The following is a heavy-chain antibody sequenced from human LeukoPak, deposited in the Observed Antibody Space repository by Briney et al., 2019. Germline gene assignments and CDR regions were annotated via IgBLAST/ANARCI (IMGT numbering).Heavy chain of an antibody. CDR1: GFTLSNYE. V-gene: IGHV3-48*03. CDR2: ISSSGSPI. J-gene: IGHJ5*02. CDR3: ARGWFDL. Sequence: PGGSLRPSCAASGFTLSNYEMNWVRQSPGKGLEWLSYISSSGSPIFEAGSVKGRFTISRDNVNNLLYLQMNSLRDEDTSVYYCARGWFDLWGQGTLVTVSS.